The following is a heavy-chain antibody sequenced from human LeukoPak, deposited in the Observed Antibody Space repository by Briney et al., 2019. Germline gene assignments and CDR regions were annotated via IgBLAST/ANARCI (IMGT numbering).Heavy chain of an antibody. V-gene: IGHV3-15*01. CDR2: IKSKTDGGTT. CDR1: GFTFTNAW. J-gene: IGHJ4*02. Sequence: PGGSLRLSCAASGFTFTNAWMSWVRQAPGKGMEWVGRIKSKTDGGTTDYAAPVKGRFTISRDDSKNTLYLQMNSLKTEDTAVYYCTTEQPDLITMIVSFDWGQGTLVTVSS. CDR3: TTEQPDLITMIVSFD. D-gene: IGHD3-22*01.